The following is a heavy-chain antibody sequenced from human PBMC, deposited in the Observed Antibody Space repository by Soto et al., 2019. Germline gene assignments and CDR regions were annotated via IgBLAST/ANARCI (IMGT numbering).Heavy chain of an antibody. V-gene: IGHV3-66*01. J-gene: IGHJ6*03. CDR2: IQSGGPT. Sequence: EVHLVESGGGLVQPGGSLRLSCAASGFTVSSKYMSWVRQAPGKGLEWVSLIQSGGPTYYADSVKGRFTISRDTSENTLHLQMDSLRAEDTAVYYCARDDVLCDGGRSYGVPLHVWAKGTTVTVAS. CDR3: ARDDVLCDGGRSYGVPLHV. CDR1: GFTVSSKY. D-gene: IGHD2-15*01.